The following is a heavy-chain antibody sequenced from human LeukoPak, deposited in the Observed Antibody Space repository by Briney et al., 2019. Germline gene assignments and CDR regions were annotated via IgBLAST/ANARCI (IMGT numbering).Heavy chain of an antibody. CDR3: ARLLKSGWYDPYFDY. D-gene: IGHD6-19*01. CDR1: GFAFSSYA. V-gene: IGHV3-30*04. CDR2: ISYDGSNK. Sequence: GRSLRLSCATSGFAFSSYAMHWVRQAPGKGLEWVAVISYDGSNKYYADSVKGRFTISRDNSKNTLYLQMNSLRAEDTAVYYCARLLKSGWYDPYFDYWGQGTLVTVSS. J-gene: IGHJ4*02.